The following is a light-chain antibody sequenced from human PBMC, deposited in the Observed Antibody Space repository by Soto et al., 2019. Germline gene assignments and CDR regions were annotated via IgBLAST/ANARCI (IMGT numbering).Light chain of an antibody. J-gene: IGKJ1*01. CDR2: ATS. V-gene: IGKV3D-15*02. CDR1: QNVNNN. Sequence: DRVMKQSPATLSVSPGERATLSCRASQNVNNNLAWYHQRPGQAPRLLIYATSTRATGIPDRFSGSGSGTDFTLTISRLEPEDFAVYYCQQYDTSPWTFGQGTKVDIK. CDR3: QQYDTSPWT.